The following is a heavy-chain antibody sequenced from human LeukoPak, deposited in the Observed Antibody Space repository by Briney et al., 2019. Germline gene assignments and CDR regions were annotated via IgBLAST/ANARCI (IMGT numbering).Heavy chain of an antibody. D-gene: IGHD1-26*01. CDR1: GYTFTTYY. CDR3: ARDLGGSYNDY. CDR2: INPRGGSP. J-gene: IGHJ4*02. V-gene: IGHV1-46*01. Sequence: ASVTVSCTASGYTFTTYYMHWVRQAPGQGLEWMGVINPRGGSPTYAQKFQGRVTMTTVTSTSTVYMELSSLRIEDTALYYCARDLGGSYNDYWGQGTLVTVSS.